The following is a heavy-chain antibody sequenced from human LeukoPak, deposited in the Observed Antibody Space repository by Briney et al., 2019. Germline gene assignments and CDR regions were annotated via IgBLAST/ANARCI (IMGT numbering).Heavy chain of an antibody. V-gene: IGHV3-23*01. D-gene: IGHD6-13*01. J-gene: IGHJ4*02. CDR3: AKVPLIAAPKHFDY. Sequence: GGSLRLSCAASGFTFSSYEMSWVRQAPGKGLDWVSTISGSGGSTYYADSVKGRFTISRDNSKNTLYLQMNSLRAEDTAVYYCAKVPLIAAPKHFDYWGQGTLVTVSS. CDR1: GFTFSSYE. CDR2: ISGSGGST.